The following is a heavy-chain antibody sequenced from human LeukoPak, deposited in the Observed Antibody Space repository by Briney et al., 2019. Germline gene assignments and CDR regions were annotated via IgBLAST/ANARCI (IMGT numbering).Heavy chain of an antibody. CDR1: GFTFSSYA. Sequence: GGSLRLSCAASGFTFSSYAMSWVRQAPGKGLEWVSAISGSGGSTYYADSVKGRFTISRDNSKNTLYLQMNSLRAEDTAVYYCAKDWDYYGSGSTLDYWGQGTLVTVSS. V-gene: IGHV3-23*01. CDR2: ISGSGGST. CDR3: AKDWDYYGSGSTLDY. D-gene: IGHD3-10*01. J-gene: IGHJ4*02.